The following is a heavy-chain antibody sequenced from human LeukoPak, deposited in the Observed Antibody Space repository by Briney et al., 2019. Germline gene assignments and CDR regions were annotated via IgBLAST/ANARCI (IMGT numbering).Heavy chain of an antibody. D-gene: IGHD3-3*01. CDR1: GGSISSSSYY. J-gene: IGHJ4*02. CDR2: IYYSGST. Sequence: SETLSLTCTVSGGSISSSSYYWGWIRQPPGKGLEWIGYIYYSGSTNYNPSLKSRVTISVDTSKNQFSLKLSSVTAADTAVYYCARGDLLRFLSPFDYWGQGTLVTVSS. CDR3: ARGDLLRFLSPFDY. V-gene: IGHV4-61*05.